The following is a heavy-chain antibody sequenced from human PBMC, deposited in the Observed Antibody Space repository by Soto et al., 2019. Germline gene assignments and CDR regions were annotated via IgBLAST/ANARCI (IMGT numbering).Heavy chain of an antibody. CDR2: INAGNGNT. Sequence: QVQLVQSGAGVKKPGASVKVSCKASGYTFTSYAMHWVRQAPGQRLEWMGWINAGNGNTKYSQKFQGRVTITRDTSASTAYMELSSLRSEDTAVYYCARASTQITIFGVVISRGYMDVWGKGTTVTVSS. CDR3: ARASTQITIFGVVISRGYMDV. CDR1: GYTFTSYA. D-gene: IGHD3-3*01. V-gene: IGHV1-3*01. J-gene: IGHJ6*03.